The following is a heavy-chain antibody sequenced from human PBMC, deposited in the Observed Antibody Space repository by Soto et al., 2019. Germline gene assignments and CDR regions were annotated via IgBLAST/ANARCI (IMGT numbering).Heavy chain of an antibody. V-gene: IGHV4-4*07. CDR3: ARDFSPLMGSGGSVGYYGMDV. J-gene: IGHJ6*02. D-gene: IGHD2-15*01. CDR1: GGSISSYN. CDR2: IYTSRST. Sequence: SETLSLTCPVSGGSISSYNWSCLRQPAGKGLEWIGRIYTSRSTNYNPSLKRRVTRSVDTSKNQVSLKLSSVTAADTAVYYCARDFSPLMGSGGSVGYYGMDVWGQGTTVT.